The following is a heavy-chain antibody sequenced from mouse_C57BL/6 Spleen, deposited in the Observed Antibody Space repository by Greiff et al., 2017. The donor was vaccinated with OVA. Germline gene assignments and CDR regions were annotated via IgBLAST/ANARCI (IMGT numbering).Heavy chain of an antibody. CDR3: ARWGYHVAMDY. CDR2: IDPSGSET. V-gene: IGHV1-52*01. J-gene: IGHJ4*01. CDR1: GYTFTSYW. Sequence: VQLQQPGAELVRPGSSVKLSCKASGYTFTSYWMHWVKQRPIQGLEWIGNIDPSGSETHYNQKFKDKATLTVDKSSSTAYMQLSSLTSEDSAVYYCARWGYHVAMDYWGQGTSVTVSS.